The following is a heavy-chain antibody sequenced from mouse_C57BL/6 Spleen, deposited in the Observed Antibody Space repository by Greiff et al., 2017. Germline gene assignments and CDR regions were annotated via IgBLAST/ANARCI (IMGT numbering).Heavy chain of an antibody. Sequence: EVKLMESGGGLVQPKGSLKLSCAASGFSFNTYAMNWVRQAPGKGLEWVARIRSKSNNYATYYADSVKDRFTISRDDSESMLYLQMNNLKTEDTAMYYCVRDYSNQFAYWGQGTLVTVSA. V-gene: IGHV10-1*01. CDR1: GFSFNTYA. CDR2: IRSKSNNYAT. J-gene: IGHJ3*01. D-gene: IGHD2-5*01. CDR3: VRDYSNQFAY.